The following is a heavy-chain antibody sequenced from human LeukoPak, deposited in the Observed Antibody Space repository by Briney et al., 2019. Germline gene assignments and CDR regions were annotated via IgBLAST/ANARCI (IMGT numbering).Heavy chain of an antibody. CDR1: GFTVSSNY. Sequence: GGSLRLSCAASGFTVSSNYMSRVRQAPGKGLEWVSVIYSGGSTYYADSVKGRFTISRDNAKNSLYLQMNSLRAEDTAVYYCARPGGYYYYYYLDVWGKGTTVTVSS. D-gene: IGHD3-10*01. V-gene: IGHV3-53*01. J-gene: IGHJ6*03. CDR2: IYSGGST. CDR3: ARPGGYYYYYYLDV.